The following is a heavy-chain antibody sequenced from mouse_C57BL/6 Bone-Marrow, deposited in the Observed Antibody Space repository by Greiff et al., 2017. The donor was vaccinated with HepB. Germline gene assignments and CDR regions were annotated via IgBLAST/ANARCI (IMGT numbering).Heavy chain of an antibody. CDR1: GYTFTSYW. CDR2: IHPNSGST. V-gene: IGHV1-64*01. CDR3: ARCSSPYYYAMDY. J-gene: IGHJ4*01. D-gene: IGHD1-1*01. Sequence: QVQLQQSGAELVKPGASVKLSCKASGYTFTSYWMHWVKQRPGQGLEWIGMIHPNSGSTNYNEKFKSKATLTVDKSSSTAYMQLSSLTSEDSAVYYCARCSSPYYYAMDYWGQGTSVTVSS.